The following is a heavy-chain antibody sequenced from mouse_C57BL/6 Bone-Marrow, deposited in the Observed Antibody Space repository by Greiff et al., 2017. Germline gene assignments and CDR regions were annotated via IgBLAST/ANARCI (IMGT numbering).Heavy chain of an antibody. D-gene: IGHD1-1*01. CDR2: IYPGSGST. CDR1: GYTFTSYW. J-gene: IGHJ2*01. V-gene: IGHV1-55*01. CDR3: ARCLITTVVDVGY. Sequence: QVQLQQPGAELVKPGASVKMSCKASGYTFTSYWITWVKQRPGQGLEWIGDIYPGSGSTNYNEKFKSKATLTVDTSSSTAYMQLSSLTSEDSAVYYCARCLITTVVDVGYWGQGTTLTVSS.